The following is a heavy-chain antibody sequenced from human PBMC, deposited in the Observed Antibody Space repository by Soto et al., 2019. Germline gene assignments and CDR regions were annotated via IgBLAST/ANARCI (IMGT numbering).Heavy chain of an antibody. Sequence: SETLSLTCAVYGGSFSGYYWSWIRQPPGKGLEWIGEINHSGSTNYNPSLKSRVTISVDTSKNQFSLKLSSVTAADTAVYYCARARSITMVRGVTYAFDIWGQGTMVTVSS. J-gene: IGHJ3*02. CDR2: INHSGST. D-gene: IGHD3-10*01. V-gene: IGHV4-34*01. CDR1: GGSFSGYY. CDR3: ARARSITMVRGVTYAFDI.